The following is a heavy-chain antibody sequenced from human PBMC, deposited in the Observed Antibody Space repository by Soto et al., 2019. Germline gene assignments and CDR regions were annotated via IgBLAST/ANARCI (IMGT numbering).Heavy chain of an antibody. CDR1: DYTFTSFG. Sequence: QVQLVQSGADVKKPGASVKVSCKASDYTFTSFGINWVRQAPGQGLEWMGWISGYNGNTNYAQNLQDRVTMTRDTSTSTAYMELRSLRSDDTAVYYCARPTDFYYYAMDVWGQGTTVTVSS. CDR3: ARPTDFYYYAMDV. CDR2: ISGYNGNT. V-gene: IGHV1-18*01. J-gene: IGHJ6*02.